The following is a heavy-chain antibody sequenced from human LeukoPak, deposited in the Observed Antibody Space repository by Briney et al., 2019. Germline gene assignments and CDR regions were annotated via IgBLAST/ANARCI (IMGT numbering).Heavy chain of an antibody. D-gene: IGHD3-9*01. CDR3: ARHSWGYYNILTGATGWFDP. CDR1: GGSISSYY. CDR2: IYYSGST. V-gene: IGHV4-59*08. Sequence: PSETLSLTCTVSGGSISSYYWSWIRQPPGKGLEWIGYIYYSGSTNYNPSLKSRVTISVDTSKNQFSLKLSSVTAADTAVYYCARHSWGYYNILTGATGWFDPWGQGTLVTASS. J-gene: IGHJ5*02.